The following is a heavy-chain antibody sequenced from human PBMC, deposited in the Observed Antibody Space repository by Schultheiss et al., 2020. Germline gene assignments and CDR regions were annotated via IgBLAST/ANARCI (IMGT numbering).Heavy chain of an antibody. V-gene: IGHV4-34*01. CDR1: GGSFSGYY. D-gene: IGHD1-7*01. J-gene: IGHJ5*02. Sequence: SETLSLTCAVYGGSFSGYYWSWIRQPPGKGLEWIGEIYHSGSTNYNPSLKSRVTISVDKSKNQFSLKLSSVTAADTAVYYCARDRTIGYNWFDPWGQGTQVTVAS. CDR2: IYHSGST. CDR3: ARDRTIGYNWFDP.